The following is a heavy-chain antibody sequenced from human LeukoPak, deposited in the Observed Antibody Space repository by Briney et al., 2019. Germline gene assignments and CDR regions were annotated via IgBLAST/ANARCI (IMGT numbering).Heavy chain of an antibody. CDR3: ARGLWFGESAPFDP. J-gene: IGHJ5*02. CDR2: IYHSGST. CDR1: GYSISSGYY. Sequence: PSETLSLTCTVSGYSISSGYYWGWIRQPPGKGLEWIGSIYHSGSTYYNPSLKSRVTMSVDTSKNQFSLKLSSVTAADTAVYYCARGLWFGESAPFDPWGQGTLVTVSS. V-gene: IGHV4-38-2*02. D-gene: IGHD3-10*01.